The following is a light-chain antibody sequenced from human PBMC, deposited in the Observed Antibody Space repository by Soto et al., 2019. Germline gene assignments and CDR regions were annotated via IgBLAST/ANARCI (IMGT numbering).Light chain of an antibody. J-gene: IGKJ2*01. CDR3: QQYGSSYT. V-gene: IGKV3-20*01. Sequence: EIVLTQSPGTLSLSPGERATLSCRASQSVSSSYLAWYQQKPGQAPRLLIYGASSRATGIPDRFSGSGSGTDFNRTISRLEPEDFAVYYCQQYGSSYTFGQGTKLEIK. CDR1: QSVSSSY. CDR2: GAS.